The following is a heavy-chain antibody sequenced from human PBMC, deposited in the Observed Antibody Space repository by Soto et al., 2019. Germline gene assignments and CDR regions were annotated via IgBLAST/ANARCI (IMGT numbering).Heavy chain of an antibody. V-gene: IGHV3-23*01. CDR3: AQWPLGYGTSIFAY. CDR2: ISESFGTT. D-gene: IGHD3-3*01. Sequence: PGGSLRLSCVASGFTFSNHAMSWVRQAPGKGLEWVSAISESFGTTYYADSVKGRFTISRDNSKKTLFLQMNSLRAEDTAVYYCAQWPLGYGTSIFAYWGQGTLVPVSS. CDR1: GFTFSNHA. J-gene: IGHJ4*02.